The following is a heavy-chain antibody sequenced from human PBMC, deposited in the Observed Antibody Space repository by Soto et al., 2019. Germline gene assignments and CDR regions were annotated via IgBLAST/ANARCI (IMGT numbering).Heavy chain of an antibody. CDR2: IYYGGNT. D-gene: IGHD2-2*01. V-gene: IGHV4-31*03. Sequence: KTSETLSLTCSVSGRSTSSVGYYWSWIRQRPGKGLEWIGHIYYGGNTDYNPSLESRVFISVDTSTNKLSLRLTSVTVADTTVYHCAKADSSSSRDFGMDAWGQGTSVTVSS. J-gene: IGHJ6*02. CDR1: GRSTSSVGYY. CDR3: AKADSSSSRDFGMDA.